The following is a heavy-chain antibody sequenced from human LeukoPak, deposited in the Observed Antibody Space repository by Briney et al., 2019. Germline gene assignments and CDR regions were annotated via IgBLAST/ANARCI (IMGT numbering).Heavy chain of an antibody. Sequence: KSSESLSVTSAVPGGSICSSHWWSGVRQPPGKGREWLGEIYHSGSGNYNPSLKSRVTISADKFKKQFSLRQSPVTAADTAVYYCGRKLAATGTGWFDPGGKGNLVTVST. V-gene: IGHV4-4*02. D-gene: IGHD6-13*01. CDR2: IYHSGSG. CDR1: GGSICSSHW. J-gene: IGHJ5*02. CDR3: GRKLAATGTGWFDP.